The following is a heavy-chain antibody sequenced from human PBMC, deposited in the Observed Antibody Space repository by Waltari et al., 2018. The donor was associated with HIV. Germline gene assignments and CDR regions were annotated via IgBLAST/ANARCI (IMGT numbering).Heavy chain of an antibody. CDR3: ARGVGDFDY. Sequence: EVQLVESGGGLVQPGGSVRLSCAASGFTCSSYGMHWVRQAQGKGLVWVSRINRDGSSTSYADSVKGRFTISRDNPKNTLYLQMNSLRAEDTAVYYCARGVGDFDYWGQGTLVTVSS. V-gene: IGHV3-74*01. CDR2: INRDGSST. CDR1: GFTCSSYG. J-gene: IGHJ4*02. D-gene: IGHD1-26*01.